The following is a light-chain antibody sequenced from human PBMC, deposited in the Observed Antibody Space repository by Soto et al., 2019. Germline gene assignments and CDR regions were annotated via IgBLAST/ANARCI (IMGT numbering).Light chain of an antibody. CDR3: QAWDTSTDPVV. CDR1: NLGGKS. CDR2: DDS. V-gene: IGLV3-21*02. Sequence: SYELTQPPSVSVAPGQTARLTCGGNNLGGKSVHWYQHKPGQAPVLVVYDDSDRPSGIPERFSGFNSGNTATLTISEVEAGDEAHYYCQAWDTSTDPVVFGGGTKVTVL. J-gene: IGLJ2*01.